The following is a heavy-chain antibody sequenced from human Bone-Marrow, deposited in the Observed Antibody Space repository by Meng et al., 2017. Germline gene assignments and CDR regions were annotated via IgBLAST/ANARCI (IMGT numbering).Heavy chain of an antibody. J-gene: IGHJ4*02. V-gene: IGHV3-48*03. CDR1: GFTFSSYE. CDR3: ARETRQDYFDY. Sequence: LSLTCAASGFTFSSYEMNWVRQAPGKGLEWVSYISSSGDIRFYADSVKGRFTISRDNAKDSLYLQMNSLRAEDTAVYYCARETRQDYFDYWGQGTLVTVSS. CDR2: ISSSGDIR.